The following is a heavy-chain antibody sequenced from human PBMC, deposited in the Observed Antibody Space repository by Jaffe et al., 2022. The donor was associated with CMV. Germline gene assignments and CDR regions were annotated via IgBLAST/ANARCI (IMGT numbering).Heavy chain of an antibody. CDR2: ISAYNGNT. V-gene: IGHV1-18*01. J-gene: IGHJ6*02. CDR3: AREGSPADYIVVVPAAMNGNYYYYGMDV. CDR1: GYTFTSYG. D-gene: IGHD2-2*01. Sequence: QVQLVQSGAEVKKPGASVKVSCKASGYTFTSYGISWVRQAPGQGLEWMGWISAYNGNTNYAQKLQGRVTMTTDTSTSTAYMELRSLRSDDTAVYYCAREGSPADYIVVVPAAMNGNYYYYGMDVWGQGTTVTVSS.